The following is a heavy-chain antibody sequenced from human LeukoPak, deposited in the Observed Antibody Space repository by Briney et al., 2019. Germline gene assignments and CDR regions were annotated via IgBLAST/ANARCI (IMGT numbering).Heavy chain of an antibody. CDR3: TRVDCSSTSCYISYADY. J-gene: IGHJ4*02. CDR1: GFTFGDYA. V-gene: IGHV3-49*04. CDR2: IRSKVYGGTP. Sequence: GGSLRLSCTTSGFTFGDYAMSWVRQAPGKGLEWVGFIRSKVYGGTPEYAASVKGRFTISRDDSKSIAYLQMNSLKTEDTAVYYCTRVDCSSTSCYISYADYWGRGTLVTVSS. D-gene: IGHD2-2*02.